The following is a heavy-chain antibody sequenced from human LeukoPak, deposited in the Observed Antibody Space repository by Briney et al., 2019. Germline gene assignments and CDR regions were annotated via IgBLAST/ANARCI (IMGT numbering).Heavy chain of an antibody. V-gene: IGHV5-51*01. CDR1: GYSFTTYW. CDR2: IYPGDSDT. CDR3: ARRLTTEETFDY. Sequence: GESLKISCKGSGYSFTTYWIGWVRHMPGKGLEWMGIIYPGDSDTRYSPSFQGQITISADKSINTAYLQWNSLRASDTAMYYCARRLTTEETFDYWGQGTLVTVSS. J-gene: IGHJ4*02. D-gene: IGHD1-1*01.